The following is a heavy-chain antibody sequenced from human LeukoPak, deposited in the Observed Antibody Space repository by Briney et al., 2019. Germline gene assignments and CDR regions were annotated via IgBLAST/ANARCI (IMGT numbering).Heavy chain of an antibody. CDR1: GFTFSNAW. D-gene: IGHD4-23*01. Sequence: PGGSLRLSCAASGFTFSNAWMSWVRQAPGKGLEWVGRIKSKTDGGTTDYAAPVKGRFTISRDDSKNTLYLQMNSLKTEDTAVYYCARDDGGNSIDAFDIWGQGTMVTVSS. V-gene: IGHV3-15*01. CDR3: ARDDGGNSIDAFDI. CDR2: IKSKTDGGTT. J-gene: IGHJ3*02.